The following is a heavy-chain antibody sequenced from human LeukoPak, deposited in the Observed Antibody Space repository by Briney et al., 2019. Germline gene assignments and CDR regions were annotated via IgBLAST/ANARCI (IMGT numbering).Heavy chain of an antibody. Sequence: PSVKVSCKASGYTFTGYYMHWVRQAPGQGLEWMGWINPNSGGTNYAQKFQGRVTMTRDTSISTAYMELSRLRSDDTAVYYCARDKSGSTMVRGINLYYYGMDVWGQGTTVTVSS. CDR1: GYTFTGYY. V-gene: IGHV1-2*02. J-gene: IGHJ6*02. CDR2: INPNSGGT. CDR3: ARDKSGSTMVRGINLYYYGMDV. D-gene: IGHD3-10*01.